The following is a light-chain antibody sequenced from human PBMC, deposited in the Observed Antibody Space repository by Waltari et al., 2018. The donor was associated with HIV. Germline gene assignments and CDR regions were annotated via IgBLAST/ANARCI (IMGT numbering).Light chain of an antibody. Sequence: SYELTQPPSVSVSPGQTARITCSGDALPKQYAYWYQQKPGQAPVLVISKDSERPSGIPERFSGSSAGTTVTFTISGVQADDEADYYCQSADSSGTYPVFGGGTKLTVL. V-gene: IGLV3-25*03. CDR3: QSADSSGTYPV. J-gene: IGLJ3*02. CDR2: KDS. CDR1: ALPKQY.